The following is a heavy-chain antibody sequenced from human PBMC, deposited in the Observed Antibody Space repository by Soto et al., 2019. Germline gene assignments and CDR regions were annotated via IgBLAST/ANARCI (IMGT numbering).Heavy chain of an antibody. D-gene: IGHD5-18*01. Sequence: ASGGTFGSQGIAWVRQAPGQGLKWMGGFIAMLGTPTYAKKVQGRATISADESLTSSYLELRSLRSEDTGVYFCARGAMANFDYWGQGTVVTVSS. CDR3: ARGAMANFDY. J-gene: IGHJ4*02. V-gene: IGHV1-69*01. CDR1: GGTFGSQG. CDR2: FIAMLGTP.